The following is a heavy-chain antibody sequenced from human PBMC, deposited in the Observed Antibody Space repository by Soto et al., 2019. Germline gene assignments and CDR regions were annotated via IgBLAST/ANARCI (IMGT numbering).Heavy chain of an antibody. V-gene: IGHV3-21*01. Sequence: PVGSLRLSCAASGFTFSSYSMNWVRQAPGKGLEWVSSISSSSSYIYYADSVKGRFTISRDNAKNSLYLQMNSLRAEDTAVYYCAGDLISDFWSGYYYYGMDVWGQGTTVTVSS. CDR3: AGDLISDFWSGYYYYGMDV. D-gene: IGHD3-3*01. CDR2: ISSSSSYI. CDR1: GFTFSSYS. J-gene: IGHJ6*02.